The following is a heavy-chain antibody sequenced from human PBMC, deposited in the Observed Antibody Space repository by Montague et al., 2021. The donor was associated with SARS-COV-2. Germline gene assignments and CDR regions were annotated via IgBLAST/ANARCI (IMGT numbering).Heavy chain of an antibody. V-gene: IGHV4-4*07. D-gene: IGHD3-16*02. CDR1: GGSINRYY. Sequence: SETLSLTCTVSGGSINRYYWSWIRQPAGKGLEWIGRIYTTGSTNSNPSLMSRVTMSVDTSKNQFSLNLSSVTAADTAIYHCARDGDYDYIWGSYRPYYFDNWGQGTLVTVSS. J-gene: IGHJ4*02. CDR2: IYTTGST. CDR3: ARDGDYDYIWGSYRPYYFDN.